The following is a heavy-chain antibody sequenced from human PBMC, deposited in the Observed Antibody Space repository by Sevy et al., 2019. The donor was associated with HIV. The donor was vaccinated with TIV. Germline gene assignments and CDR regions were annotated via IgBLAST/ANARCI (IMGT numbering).Heavy chain of an antibody. V-gene: IGHV1-46*01. CDR1: GYTFTSYY. Sequence: APVKVSCKASGYTFTSYYIHWVRQAPGQGLEWMGIINPSGGSTSYAQKFQGRVTMTRDTSTSTVYMELSSLRSEDTAVYYCARERVVVVPAAIYYGMDVWGQGTTVTASS. D-gene: IGHD2-2*01. CDR3: ARERVVVVPAAIYYGMDV. CDR2: INPSGGST. J-gene: IGHJ6*02.